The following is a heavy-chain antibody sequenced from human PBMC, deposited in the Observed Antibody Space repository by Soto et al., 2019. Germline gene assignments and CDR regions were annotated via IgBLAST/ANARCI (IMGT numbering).Heavy chain of an antibody. D-gene: IGHD4-4*01. Sequence: SETLSLTCTVSGGSISSYYWSWIRQPPGKGLEWIGYIYYSGSTNYNPSLKSRVTISVDPSKNQFSLKLSSVTAADTAVDYCARLQGGPSYYFDYWGQGTLVTVSS. V-gene: IGHV4-59*01. CDR2: IYYSGST. CDR3: ARLQGGPSYYFDY. CDR1: GGSISSYY. J-gene: IGHJ4*02.